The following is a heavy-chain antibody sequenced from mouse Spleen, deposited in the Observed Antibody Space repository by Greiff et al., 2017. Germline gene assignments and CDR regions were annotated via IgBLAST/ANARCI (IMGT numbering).Heavy chain of an antibody. CDR3: ASEKLGRERGFAY. CDR2: IWGGGST. V-gene: IGHV2-6*01. D-gene: IGHD4-1*01. J-gene: IGHJ3*01. CDR1: GFSLTSYG. Sequence: QVQLKESGPGLVAPSQSLSITCTVSGFSLTSYGVDWVRQSPGKGLEWLGLIWGGGSTNYNSALKSRLSISKDNSKSQVFLKMNSLQTDDTAMYYCASEKLGRERGFAYWGQGTLVTVSA.